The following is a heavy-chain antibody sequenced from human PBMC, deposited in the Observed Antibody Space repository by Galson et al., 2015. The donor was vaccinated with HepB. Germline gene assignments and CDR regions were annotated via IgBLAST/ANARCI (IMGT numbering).Heavy chain of an antibody. D-gene: IGHD5-18*01. V-gene: IGHV3-66*01. CDR1: GISIRSDY. CDR3: AREGVDTASDY. CDR2: IYSGAST. J-gene: IGHJ4*02. Sequence: SLIISCAAAGISIRSDYMSEVRQAPGKAVDCVSVIYSGASTKYADSVRGRFAISRDNSKNTLYLQMNSLRAEDTAVYYCAREGVDTASDYWGQGTLVTVSS.